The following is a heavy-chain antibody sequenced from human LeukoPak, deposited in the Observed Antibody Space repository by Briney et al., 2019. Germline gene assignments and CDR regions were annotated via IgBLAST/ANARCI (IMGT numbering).Heavy chain of an antibody. CDR2: IYYSGST. D-gene: IGHD6-19*01. V-gene: IGHV4-61*08. Sequence: SETLSLTCAVSGGSVSSRGYYWSWIRQPPGKGLEWIGYIYYSGSTNYNPSLKSRVTISVDTSKNQFSLKLSSVTAADTAVYYCAGGAGYSSGWYVYWGQGTLVTVSS. CDR1: GGSVSSRGYY. J-gene: IGHJ4*02. CDR3: AGGAGYSSGWYVY.